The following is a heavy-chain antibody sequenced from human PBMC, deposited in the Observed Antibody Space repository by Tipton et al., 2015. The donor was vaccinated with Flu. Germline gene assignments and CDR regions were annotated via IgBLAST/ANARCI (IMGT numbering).Heavy chain of an antibody. D-gene: IGHD3-22*01. CDR2: IRRSSGDT. J-gene: IGHJ6*02. Sequence: GSLRLSCAASGFTFSKYSMNWVRQAPGKGLEWVSSIRRSSGDTYYADSVKGRFTISRDIARNSLDLQMNSLRVEDTAVYYCAREFYESARHYYYGMDVWGQGTTVTVSS. V-gene: IGHV3-21*04. CDR3: AREFYESARHYYYGMDV. CDR1: GFTFSKYS.